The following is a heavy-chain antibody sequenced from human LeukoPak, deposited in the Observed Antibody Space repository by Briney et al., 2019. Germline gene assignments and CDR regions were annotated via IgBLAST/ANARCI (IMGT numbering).Heavy chain of an antibody. CDR2: IIPIFGTA. CDR3: ARGVAAAGFIIHYYMDV. Sequence: ASVKVSCKASGGTFSSYAISWVRQAPGQGLEWMGGIIPIFGTANYAQKFQGRVTITADESTSTAYMELSSLRSEDTAVYYCARGVAAAGFIIHYYMDVWGKGTTVTVSS. J-gene: IGHJ6*03. V-gene: IGHV1-69*13. CDR1: GGTFSSYA. D-gene: IGHD6-13*01.